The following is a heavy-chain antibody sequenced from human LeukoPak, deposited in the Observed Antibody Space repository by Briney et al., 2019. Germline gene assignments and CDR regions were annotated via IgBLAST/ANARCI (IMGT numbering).Heavy chain of an antibody. D-gene: IGHD3-3*01. J-gene: IGHJ2*01. Sequence: PGGSLRLSCAASGFTYSRYAMSWVRQAPGKGLEWVSSISDNGAGTFYADSVKGRFTISRDNSDKTLYLQMNSLRAEDTGVYYCAKRSLSGTWYFDLWGRGTLVIVSS. CDR1: GFTYSRYA. CDR3: AKRSLSGTWYFDL. CDR2: ISDNGAGT. V-gene: IGHV3-23*01.